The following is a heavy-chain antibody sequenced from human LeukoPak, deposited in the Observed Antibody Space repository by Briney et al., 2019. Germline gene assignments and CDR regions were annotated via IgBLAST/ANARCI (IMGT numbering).Heavy chain of an antibody. Sequence: GGSLRLSCAASGFTFSSYGMHWVRQAPGKGLEWVAVISYDGSNKYYADSVKGRFTISRDNSKNTLYLQMNSLRAEDTAVYYCAKDLNYGDYPDYYYYGMDVWGQGTTVTVSS. V-gene: IGHV3-30*18. CDR2: ISYDGSNK. CDR3: AKDLNYGDYPDYYYYGMDV. D-gene: IGHD4-17*01. J-gene: IGHJ6*02. CDR1: GFTFSSYG.